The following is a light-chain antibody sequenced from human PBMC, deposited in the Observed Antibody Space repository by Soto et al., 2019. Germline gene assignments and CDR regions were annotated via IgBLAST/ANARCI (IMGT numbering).Light chain of an antibody. CDR2: GAS. CDR1: QGISSW. J-gene: IGKJ1*01. CDR3: QQAYSFPRT. V-gene: IGKV1-12*01. Sequence: DIQITQSPSSVSASVGDRVTITCRASQGISSWLVWYQQKPGKAPELLIYGASTLQSGVPSRFSGSGSGTDFTLTISSLQPEDFATYYCQQAYSFPRTLGQGTKVDIK.